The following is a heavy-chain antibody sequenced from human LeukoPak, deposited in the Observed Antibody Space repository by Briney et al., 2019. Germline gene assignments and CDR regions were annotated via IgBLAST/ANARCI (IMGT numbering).Heavy chain of an antibody. D-gene: IGHD4-17*01. CDR1: GYTLTELS. CDR3: ATFGDYASFLDY. V-gene: IGHV1-24*01. Sequence: ASVNVSCKVSGYTLTELSMHWVRQAPGKGLEWMGGFDPEDGETIYAQKFQGRVTMTEDTSTDTAYMELSSLRSEDTAVYYCATFGDYASFLDYWGQGTLVTVSS. CDR2: FDPEDGET. J-gene: IGHJ4*02.